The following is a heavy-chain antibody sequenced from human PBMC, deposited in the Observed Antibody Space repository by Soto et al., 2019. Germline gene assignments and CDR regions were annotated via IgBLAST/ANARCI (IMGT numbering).Heavy chain of an antibody. D-gene: IGHD3-10*01. CDR2: IYPGDSDA. CDR3: ARQGGEYNTMSDY. Sequence: GASLKISCKDSGYTFSKYWIGWVRQTPGKGLEWMGMIYPGDSDARYSPSFEGQVTFSVDKSINTAYLQWNSLKASDTAMYYCARQGGEYNTMSDYWGQGTLVTVSS. V-gene: IGHV5-51*01. CDR1: GYTFSKYW. J-gene: IGHJ4*02.